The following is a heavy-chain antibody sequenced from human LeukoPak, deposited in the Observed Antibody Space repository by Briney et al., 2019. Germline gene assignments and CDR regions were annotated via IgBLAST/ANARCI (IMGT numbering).Heavy chain of an antibody. CDR2: ISSSSSTI. J-gene: IGHJ4*02. Sequence: GGSLTLSCAASGFTFSSYSMNWVRQAPGKGLEWVSYISSSSSTIYYADSVKGRFTITRDNSKNTLYLQMNSLGPEDTAVYYCASATVFGVVIYYWGQGTLVTVSS. CDR1: GFTFSSYS. V-gene: IGHV3-48*01. D-gene: IGHD3-3*01. CDR3: ASATVFGVVIYY.